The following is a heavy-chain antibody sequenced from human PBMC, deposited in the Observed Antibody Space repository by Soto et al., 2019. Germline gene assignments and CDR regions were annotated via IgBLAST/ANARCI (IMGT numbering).Heavy chain of an antibody. CDR1: GYTFTSYG. V-gene: IGHV1-18*01. D-gene: IGHD3-3*01. J-gene: IGHJ6*03. CDR2: ISAYNGNT. Sequence: ASVKVSCKASGYTFTSYGISWVRHAPGQGLEWMGWISAYNGNTNYAQKLQGRVTMTTDTSTSTAYMELRSLRSDDTAVYYCARALGSIFGVVIMKNYYYYMDVWGKGTTVTVSS. CDR3: ARALGSIFGVVIMKNYYYYMDV.